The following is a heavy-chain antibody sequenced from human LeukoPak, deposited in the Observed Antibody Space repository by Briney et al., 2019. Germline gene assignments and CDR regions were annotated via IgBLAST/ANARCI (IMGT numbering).Heavy chain of an antibody. CDR3: ARQGDGYNPFDY. CDR2: IYHSGST. V-gene: IGHV4-39*01. CDR1: GGSISSSSYY. D-gene: IGHD5-24*01. J-gene: IGHJ4*02. Sequence: SETLSLTCTVSGGSISSSSYYWGWIRQPPGKGLEWIGSIYHSGSTYYNPSLKSRVTISIDTSKNQFSLKLSSVTAADTAVYYCARQGDGYNPFDYWGQGTLVTVSS.